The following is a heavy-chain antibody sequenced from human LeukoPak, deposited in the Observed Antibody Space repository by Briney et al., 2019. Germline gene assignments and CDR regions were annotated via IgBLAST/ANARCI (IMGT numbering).Heavy chain of an antibody. CDR3: AREDRSDAFDS. V-gene: IGHV3-21*01. CDR2: ISSSSSYI. J-gene: IGHJ4*02. D-gene: IGHD1-26*01. CDR1: GFTFSSYS. Sequence: GGSLRLSCAASGFTFSSYSMNWVRQAPGKGLEWASSISSSSSYIYYADSVKGRFTISRDNAKNSLYLQLNGLRADDTAVYYCAREDRSDAFDSWGQGTLVTVSS.